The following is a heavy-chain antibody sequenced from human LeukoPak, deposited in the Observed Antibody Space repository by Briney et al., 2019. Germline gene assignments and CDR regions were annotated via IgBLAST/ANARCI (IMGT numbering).Heavy chain of an antibody. CDR3: ARGRKYTSGYRVTELGSGYSDY. J-gene: IGHJ4*02. CDR2: IDTSGST. CDR1: GGSINSYC. D-gene: IGHD5-18*01. V-gene: IGHV4-4*07. Sequence: SETLSLTCAVSGGSINSYCWSWIRQPAGKGLEWIGRIDTSGSTNYNPSLKSRITMSVDTSMNQFSLRLRSVTAADTAVYYCARGRKYTSGYRVTELGSGYSDYWGQGTLVTVSS.